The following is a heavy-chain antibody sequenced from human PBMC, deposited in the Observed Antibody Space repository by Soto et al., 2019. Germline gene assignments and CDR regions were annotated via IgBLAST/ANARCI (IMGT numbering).Heavy chain of an antibody. CDR2: IYYDDDK. J-gene: IGHJ4*02. V-gene: IGHV2-5*02. CDR1: GFSLSSTAVG. D-gene: IGHD3-22*01. CDR3: VHRGTGSYYYDSSGYLFDY. Sequence: SGPTLVNPTQTLTLTCTFSGFSLSSTAVGVGWIRQPPGKALEWLALIYYDDDKRYSPSLKSRLTITKDTSKNQVVLTMTNMDPVDTATYYCVHRGTGSYYYDSSGYLFDYWGQGTLVTVSS.